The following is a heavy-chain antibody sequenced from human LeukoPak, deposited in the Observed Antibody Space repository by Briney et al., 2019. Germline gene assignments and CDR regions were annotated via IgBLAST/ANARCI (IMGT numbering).Heavy chain of an antibody. Sequence: GGSLRLSCAASGFTFSNYAMAWVRQAPGKGLEWVSSITSSGNTYYADSVKGRFIISRDNSKNMLYLQLNSLRADDTAMYYCAKNLGPFDVRGQGTMVTVSS. CDR2: ITSSGNT. D-gene: IGHD3-16*01. J-gene: IGHJ3*01. CDR3: AKNLGPFDV. V-gene: IGHV3-23*01. CDR1: GFTFSNYA.